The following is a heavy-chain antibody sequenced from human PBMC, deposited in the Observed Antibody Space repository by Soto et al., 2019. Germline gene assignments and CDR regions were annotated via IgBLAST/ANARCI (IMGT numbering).Heavy chain of an antibody. D-gene: IGHD3-10*01. CDR3: ARGPLTYYYGSGPRGRFDP. CDR1: GGTFSSYA. J-gene: IGHJ5*02. V-gene: IGHV1-69*13. Sequence: SVKVSCKASGGTFSSYAISWVRQAPGQGLEWMGGIIPIFGTANYAQKFQGRVTITADESTSTAYMELSSLRSEDTAVYYCARGPLTYYYGSGPRGRFDPWGQGTLVTVSS. CDR2: IIPIFGTA.